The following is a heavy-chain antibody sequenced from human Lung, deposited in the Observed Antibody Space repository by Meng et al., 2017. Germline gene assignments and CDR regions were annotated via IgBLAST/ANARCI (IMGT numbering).Heavy chain of an antibody. V-gene: IGHV4-34*01. J-gene: IGHJ4*02. CDR2: INHSGST. CDR3: ARGPTTMAHDFDY. D-gene: IGHD4-11*01. Sequence: QLHLQRWGAGLLKPSGTLSLPCVVSGGSFSDYYWSWIRQPPGKGLEWIGEINHSGSTNYNPSLESRATISVDTSQNNLSLKLSSVTAADSAVYYCARGPTTMAHDFDYWGQGTLVTVSS. CDR1: GGSFSDYY.